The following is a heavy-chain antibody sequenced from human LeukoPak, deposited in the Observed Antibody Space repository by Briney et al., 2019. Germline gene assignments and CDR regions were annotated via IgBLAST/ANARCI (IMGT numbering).Heavy chain of an antibody. Sequence: GGSLRLSRVAPGFTFSSNWMTWVRQAPGKGLEWVANTKEDGSARYYVESVKGRFTVSRDNAKNSLFLQMDRLKVEDTAVYYCARGEKDGSLDSWGQGSLVTVSS. V-gene: IGHV3-7*01. CDR2: TKEDGSAR. CDR1: GFTFSSNW. J-gene: IGHJ4*02. CDR3: ARGEKDGSLDS.